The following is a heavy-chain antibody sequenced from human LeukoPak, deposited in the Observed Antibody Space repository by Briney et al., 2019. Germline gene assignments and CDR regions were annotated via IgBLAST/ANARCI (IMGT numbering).Heavy chain of an antibody. CDR3: AKGTPFYAMDV. CDR2: ISGSGGSGGST. CDR1: GFTFSSYA. Sequence: GGSLRLSCAASGFTFSSYAMSWVRQAPGKGLEWVSLISGSGGSGGSTYYADSVKGRFTISRDNSKSKLYLQMNSLRAEDTALYYCAKGTPFYAMDVWGQGITVIVSS. J-gene: IGHJ6*02. D-gene: IGHD1-7*01. V-gene: IGHV3-23*01.